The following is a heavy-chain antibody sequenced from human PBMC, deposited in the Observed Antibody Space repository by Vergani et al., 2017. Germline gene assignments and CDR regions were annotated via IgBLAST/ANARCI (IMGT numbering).Heavy chain of an antibody. CDR2: IIPILGIA. CDR1: GGTFSSYT. CDR3: ARQGYCSSICCYGYYYYYGMDV. Sequence: QVQLVQSGAEVKKPGSSVKVSCKASGGTFSSYTISWVRQAPGQGLEWRGRIIPILGIANYAQKLQGGVTITAEKSTSTAYMELSSLRSEDTAVYYCARQGYCSSICCYGYYYYYGMDVWGQGTTVTVSS. J-gene: IGHJ6*02. V-gene: IGHV1-69*02. D-gene: IGHD2-2*01.